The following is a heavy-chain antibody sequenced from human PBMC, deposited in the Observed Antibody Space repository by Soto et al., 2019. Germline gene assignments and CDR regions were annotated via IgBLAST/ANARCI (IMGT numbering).Heavy chain of an antibody. CDR3: ARGTNFYYYYGMDV. CDR2: ISAYNGNT. D-gene: IGHD1-1*01. CDR1: GYTFTSYG. J-gene: IGHJ6*02. V-gene: IGHV1-18*01. Sequence: ASVKVSCTASGYTFTSYGISWVRQAPGQGLEWMGWISAYNGNTNYAQKLQGRVTMTTDTSTSTAYMELRSLRSDDTAVYYCARGTNFYYYYGMDVWGQGTTVTVSS.